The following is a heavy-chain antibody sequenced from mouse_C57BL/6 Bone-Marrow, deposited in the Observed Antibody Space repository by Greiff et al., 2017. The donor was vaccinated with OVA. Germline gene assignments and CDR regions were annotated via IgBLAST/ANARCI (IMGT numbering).Heavy chain of an antibody. V-gene: IGHV1-59*01. J-gene: IGHJ2*01. CDR3: ARSDGYYHYFDY. CDR1: GYTFTSYW. CDR2: IDPSDSYT. Sequence: QVQLQQPGAELVRPGTSVKLSCKASGYTFTSYWMHWVKQRPGQGLEWIGVIDPSDSYTNYNQKFKGKATLTVDTSSSTAYMQLSSLTSEDSAVYDCARSDGYYHYFDYWGQGTTLTVSS. D-gene: IGHD2-3*01.